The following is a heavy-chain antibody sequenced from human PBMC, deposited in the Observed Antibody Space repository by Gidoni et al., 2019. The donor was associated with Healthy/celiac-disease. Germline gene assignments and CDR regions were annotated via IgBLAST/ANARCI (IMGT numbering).Heavy chain of an antibody. Sequence: QVQLQESGPGLVKPSQTLSLTCTVSGGSISSGGYYWGWIRQHPGNGLEWIGYIYYSGSTFYNPSIKSRLTISVDTSKNQFSLKLSSVTAADTAVYYCALDRGRITMVQGGYFDLCGRGTLVTVSS. J-gene: IGHJ2*01. CDR3: ALDRGRITMVQGGYFDL. D-gene: IGHD3-10*01. CDR2: IYYSGST. V-gene: IGHV4-31*03. CDR1: GGSISSGGYY.